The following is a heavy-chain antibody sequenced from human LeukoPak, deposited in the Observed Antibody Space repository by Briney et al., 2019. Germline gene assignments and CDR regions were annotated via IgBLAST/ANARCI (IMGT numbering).Heavy chain of an antibody. CDR3: AYSDSGSYPH. Sequence: PGVSLRLSCAASGFSFSSYWMDWVRQAPGEGLEWVSRIKTDGSTTIYADSVKGRFTIFRDNAKNTLYLQMNSLRDEDTAVYYCAYSDSGSYPHWGQGTLVTVS. CDR2: IKTDGSTT. D-gene: IGHD3-10*01. J-gene: IGHJ4*02. CDR1: GFSFSSYW. V-gene: IGHV3-74*01.